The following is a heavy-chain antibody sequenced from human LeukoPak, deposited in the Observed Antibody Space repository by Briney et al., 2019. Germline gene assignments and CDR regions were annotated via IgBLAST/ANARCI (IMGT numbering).Heavy chain of an antibody. Sequence: KTGGSLRLSCAASGFTFSTYSMSWVRQAPGKGLEWVSYISRNTGGTYYADSVQGRFTISRDNAKNSLYLQMDSLRAEDTAVYYCARSLRWLVEDRYLYYMDVWGEGTSVTVSS. CDR1: GFTFSTYS. D-gene: IGHD6-19*01. CDR2: ISRNTGGT. CDR3: ARSLRWLVEDRYLYYMDV. J-gene: IGHJ6*03. V-gene: IGHV3-21*01.